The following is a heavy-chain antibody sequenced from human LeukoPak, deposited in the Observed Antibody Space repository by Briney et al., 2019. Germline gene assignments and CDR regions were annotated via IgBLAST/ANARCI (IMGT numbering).Heavy chain of an antibody. D-gene: IGHD4-17*01. CDR2: IRSKAYGGTT. CDR3: TRDKRMTTVTNPDY. CDR1: GFTFSNAW. J-gene: IGHJ4*02. Sequence: GGSLRLSCAASGFTFSNAWMSWVRQAPGKGLEWVGFIRSKAYGGTTEYAASLKGRFTISRDDSKSIVYLQMNSLKTEDTAVYYCTRDKRMTTVTNPDYWGQGTLVTVSS. V-gene: IGHV3-49*04.